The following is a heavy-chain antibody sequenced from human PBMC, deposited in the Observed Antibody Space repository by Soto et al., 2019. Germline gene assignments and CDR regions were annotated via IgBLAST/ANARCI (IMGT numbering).Heavy chain of an antibody. CDR3: ARVSSSWYYYYGMDV. V-gene: IGHV3-53*01. D-gene: IGHD6-13*01. Sequence: VQLVESGGGLIQPGGSLRLSCAASGFTVSSNYMSWVRQAPGKGLEWVSVIYSGGSTYYADSVKGRFTISRDNSKNTLYLQMNSLRAEDTAVYYCARVSSSWYYYYGMDVWGQGTTVTVSS. CDR2: IYSGGST. CDR1: GFTVSSNY. J-gene: IGHJ6*02.